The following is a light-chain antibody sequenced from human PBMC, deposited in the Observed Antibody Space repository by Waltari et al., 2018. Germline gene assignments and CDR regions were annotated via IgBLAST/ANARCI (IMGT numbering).Light chain of an antibody. CDR2: SAA. CDR1: QSVLYSSNNKNY. J-gene: IGKJ5*01. Sequence: IVTTQSPDSLAVSPGERATINCKSSQSVLYSSNNKNYLAWYQPNPGHHPKLLIYSAATRESGVPDRFSGSGSGTDFTLTISSLQAEDVAVYYCQQYYSTPITFGQGTRLEIK. V-gene: IGKV4-1*01. CDR3: QQYYSTPIT.